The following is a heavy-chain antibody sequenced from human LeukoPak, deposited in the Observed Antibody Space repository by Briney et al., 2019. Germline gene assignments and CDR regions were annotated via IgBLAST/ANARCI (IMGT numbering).Heavy chain of an antibody. CDR2: IYHSGST. D-gene: IGHD2-2*01. CDR3: ARGGTSLDY. Sequence: SETLSLTCAVSGGSISSGGYSWSWIRQPPGKGLEWIGCIYHSGSTYYNPSLKSRVTISVDRSKNQFSLKLSSVTAADTAVYYCARGGTSLDYWGQGTLVTVSS. CDR1: GGSISSGGYS. J-gene: IGHJ4*02. V-gene: IGHV4-30-2*01.